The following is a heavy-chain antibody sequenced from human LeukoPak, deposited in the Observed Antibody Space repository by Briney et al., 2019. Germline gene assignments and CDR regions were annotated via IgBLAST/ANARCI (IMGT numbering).Heavy chain of an antibody. CDR1: GGSFSGYY. J-gene: IGHJ5*02. CDR3: ARGRTYSSSWYWTYWFDP. CDR2: INHSGST. V-gene: IGHV4-34*01. Sequence: SETLSLTCAVYGGSFSGYYWSWIRQPPGKGLEWIGEINHSGSTNYNPSLKSRVTISVDTSKNQFPLKLSSVTAEDTAVYYCARGRTYSSSWYWTYWFDPWGQGTLVTVSS. D-gene: IGHD6-13*01.